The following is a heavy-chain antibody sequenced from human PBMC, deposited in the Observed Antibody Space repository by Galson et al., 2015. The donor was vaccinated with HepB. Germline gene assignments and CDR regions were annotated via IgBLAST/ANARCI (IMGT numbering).Heavy chain of an antibody. CDR3: AKAWGATTSFFFDF. CDR2: IRGSDDTT. CDR1: GFTFKNYA. J-gene: IGHJ4*02. D-gene: IGHD1-1*01. V-gene: IGHV3-23*01. Sequence: SLRLSCAASGFTFKNYAMSWVRQAPGKGLEWVSSIRGSDDTTFSADSVRGRFTISRDNSRNTFFLQMNNLRAEDAALYCCAKAWGATTSFFFDFWGQGTLVTVSS.